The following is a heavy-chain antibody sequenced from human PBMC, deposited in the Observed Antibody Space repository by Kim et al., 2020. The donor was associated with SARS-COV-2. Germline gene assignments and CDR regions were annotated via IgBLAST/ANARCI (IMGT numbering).Heavy chain of an antibody. V-gene: IGHV3-23*01. Sequence: GGSLRLSCAASGFTFSSYAMSWVRQAPGKGLEWVSAISGSGGSTYYADSVKGRFTISRDNSKNTLYLQMNSLRAEDTAVYYCAKSRRAAAGNYYGMDVWGQGTTVTVSS. J-gene: IGHJ6*02. CDR3: AKSRRAAAGNYYGMDV. CDR2: ISGSGGST. D-gene: IGHD6-13*01. CDR1: GFTFSSYA.